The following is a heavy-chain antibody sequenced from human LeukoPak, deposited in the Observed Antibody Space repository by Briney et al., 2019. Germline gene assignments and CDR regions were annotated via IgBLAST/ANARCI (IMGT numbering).Heavy chain of an antibody. J-gene: IGHJ4*02. Sequence: SETLSLTCAVYGGSFSGYYWSWIRQPPGKGLEWIGEINHSGSTNYNPSLKSRVTTSVDTSKNQFSLKLSSVTAADTAVYYCAIVTHCSGGSCYHDYWGQGTLVTVSS. CDR1: GGSFSGYY. CDR3: AIVTHCSGGSCYHDY. V-gene: IGHV4-34*01. CDR2: INHSGST. D-gene: IGHD2-15*01.